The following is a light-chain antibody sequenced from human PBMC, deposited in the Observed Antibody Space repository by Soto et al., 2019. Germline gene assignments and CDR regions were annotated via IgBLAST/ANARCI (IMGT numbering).Light chain of an antibody. CDR1: SGHSIYI. CDR2: LEDSGSY. J-gene: IGLJ3*02. V-gene: IGLV4-60*02. Sequence: QLVLTQSSSASASLGSSVMLTCTLSSGHSIYIIAWHQQQPGKAPRFLMKLEDSGSYIMGSGVPDRFSGSSSGADRYLSISNLQFEDEADYYCETWDSNTWVFGGGTKLTVL. CDR3: ETWDSNTWV.